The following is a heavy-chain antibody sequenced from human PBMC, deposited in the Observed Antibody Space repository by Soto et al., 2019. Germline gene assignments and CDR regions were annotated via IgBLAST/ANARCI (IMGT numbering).Heavy chain of an antibody. J-gene: IGHJ6*02. D-gene: IGHD5-12*01. Sequence: ASVKVSCKASGYTFTSYAMHWVRQAPGQRLEWMGWINAGNGNTKYSQKIQGRVTITRDTSASTAYMELRSLRSEDTALYYCATVRLRYYYGMDVWGQGTTVTVSS. V-gene: IGHV1-3*01. CDR2: INAGNGNT. CDR3: ATVRLRYYYGMDV. CDR1: GYTFTSYA.